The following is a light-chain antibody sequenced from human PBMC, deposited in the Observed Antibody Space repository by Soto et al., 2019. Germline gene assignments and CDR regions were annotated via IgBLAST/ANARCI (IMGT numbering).Light chain of an antibody. CDR1: QSVRNNY. CDR2: DAS. CDR3: HQYGTSLTRP. V-gene: IGKV3-20*01. J-gene: IGKJ1*01. Sequence: EIVLTQSSGTLSLSPGERATLSCRASQSVRNNYLAWYQQKPGQAHRLLIYDASSRATDIPDRFSGSGSGTHFSLNISRMEPEDYAVYYCHQYGTSLTRPFGQGTKVETK.